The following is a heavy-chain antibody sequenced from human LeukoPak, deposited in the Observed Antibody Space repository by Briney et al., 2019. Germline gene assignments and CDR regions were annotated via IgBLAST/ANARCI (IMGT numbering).Heavy chain of an antibody. CDR1: GSALRTRGGG. Sequence: SGPTLSHPTQTLTLTCTFSGSALRTRGGGGGWVRQPPEKALEWLSLNYWNDDNRYSPSLKSSLTITQDTFKNQVVLTMTNMDPVDTSTYYCAHSTNTWYYYDSSGYYFGDAFDIWGQGTMVTVSS. CDR2: NYWNDDN. J-gene: IGHJ3*02. V-gene: IGHV2-5*01. D-gene: IGHD3-22*01. CDR3: AHSTNTWYYYDSSGYYFGDAFDI.